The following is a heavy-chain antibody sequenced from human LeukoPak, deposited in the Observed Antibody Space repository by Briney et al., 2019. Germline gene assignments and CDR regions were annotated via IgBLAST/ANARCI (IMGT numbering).Heavy chain of an antibody. CDR3: AKGYYGSGSYGWFDY. V-gene: IGHV3-53*01. J-gene: IGHJ4*02. CDR1: GLTVSRDY. D-gene: IGHD3-10*01. CDR2: IYIDGRT. Sequence: WGSLRLSCVASGLTVSRDYMSWVRQAPGKGLEWVSVIYIDGRTYYADSVKGRFTISRDNSKNTLFLHMNSLRAEDTAVYSCAKGYYGSGSYGWFDYWGQGTLVTVSS.